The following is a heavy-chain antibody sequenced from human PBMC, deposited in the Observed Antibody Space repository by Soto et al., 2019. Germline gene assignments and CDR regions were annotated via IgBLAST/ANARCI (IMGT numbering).Heavy chain of an antibody. CDR2: IVVGSGNT. Sequence: QMQLVQSGPEVKKPGTSVKVSCKASGFTFTSSAMQWVRQARGQRLEWIGWIVVGSGNTNYAQKFQERVTITRDMSXSXXYMELSSLRSEDTAVYYCAAESLVADYYYYYGMDVWGQGTTVTVSS. CDR1: GFTFTSSA. J-gene: IGHJ6*02. CDR3: AAESLVADYYYYYGMDV. V-gene: IGHV1-58*02.